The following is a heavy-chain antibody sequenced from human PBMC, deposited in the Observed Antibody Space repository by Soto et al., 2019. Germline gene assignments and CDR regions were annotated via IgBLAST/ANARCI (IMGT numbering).Heavy chain of an antibody. CDR3: TVRDKVTTYYINH. CDR2: VCYSGTS. D-gene: IGHD2-21*02. CDR1: GGPIRGINYS. J-gene: IGHJ4*02. V-gene: IGHV4-39*01. Sequence: SETLSLTCRVSGGPIRGINYSWGWIRQPPGEALEWIGTVCYSGTSYFNLSLKSRVTTSVDTSKNQFSLSLRSVTAADTATYFGTVRDKVTTYYINHWGRGTMVTVSS.